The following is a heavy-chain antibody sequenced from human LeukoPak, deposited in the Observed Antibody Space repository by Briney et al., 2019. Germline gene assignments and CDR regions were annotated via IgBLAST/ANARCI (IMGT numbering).Heavy chain of an antibody. CDR3: ARGVDPYRSSWYLGYYYYYMDV. V-gene: IGHV6-1*01. J-gene: IGHJ6*03. CDR1: GDSVSSNSAA. Sequence: SQTLSLTCAISGDSVSSNSAAWNWIRQSPSRGLEWLGRTYYRSKWYNDYAVSVRSRITINPDTSKNQFSLQLNSVTPEDTAVYYCARGVDPYRSSWYLGYYYYYMDVWGKGTTVTVSS. CDR2: TYYRSKWYN. D-gene: IGHD6-13*01.